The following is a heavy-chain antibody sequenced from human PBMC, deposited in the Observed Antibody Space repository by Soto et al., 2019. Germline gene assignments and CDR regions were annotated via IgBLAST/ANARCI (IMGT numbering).Heavy chain of an antibody. D-gene: IGHD2-2*01. Sequence: QVQLQESGPGLLRPSQTLSLTCTVSNGSLVFGGYYWSWIRQVPGKGLEWIGYIYDAETTKYNPSLKGRLTISLDTSQNQFSLRLSSVAAADTAVYYCVRSPSRAHYFARDVWGQGTAVKVSS. CDR1: NGSLVFGGYY. J-gene: IGHJ6*02. CDR3: VRSPSRAHYFARDV. CDR2: IYDAETT. V-gene: IGHV4-31*03.